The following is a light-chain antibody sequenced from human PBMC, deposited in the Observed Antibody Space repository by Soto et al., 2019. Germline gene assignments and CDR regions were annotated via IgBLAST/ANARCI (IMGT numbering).Light chain of an antibody. CDR3: NSYTSSNTRV. V-gene: IGLV2-14*01. Sequence: QSVLAQPASVSGSPGQSINISCTGTSSDVGGYSRVSWYQHHPGKAPKLIIYEVSDRPSGVSNRFSGSKSGNTDSLTISGLQAEDEADYYCNSYTSSNTRVFGTGTKGTVL. CDR1: SSDVGGYSR. J-gene: IGLJ1*01. CDR2: EVS.